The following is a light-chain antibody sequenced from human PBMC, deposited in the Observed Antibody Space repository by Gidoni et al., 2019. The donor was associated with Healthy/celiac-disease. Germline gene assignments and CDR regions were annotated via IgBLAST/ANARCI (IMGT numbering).Light chain of an antibody. V-gene: IGLV1-44*01. CDR2: SNN. Sequence: QPVLTQPPSASGTPGQRVTISRSGSSSNIGSTTVNWYQQLPGTAPKLLIYSNNQRPSGVPDRFSGSKSGTSASLAISGLQSEDGADYYCAAWDDSLNGVVFGGGTKLTVL. CDR1: SSNIGSTT. J-gene: IGLJ2*01. CDR3: AAWDDSLNGVV.